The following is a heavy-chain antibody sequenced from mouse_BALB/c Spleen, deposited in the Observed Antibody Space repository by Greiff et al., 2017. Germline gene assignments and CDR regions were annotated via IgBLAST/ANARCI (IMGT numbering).Heavy chain of an antibody. D-gene: IGHD2-10*02. CDR2: IDPYYGGT. CDR3: ATQYGNHGAMDY. V-gene: IGHV1-39*01. CDR1: GYSFTGYN. J-gene: IGHJ4*01. Sequence: VQLKESGPELEKPGASVKISCKASGYSFTGYNMNWVKQSNGKSLEWIGNIDPYYGGTSYNQKFKGKATLTVDKSSSTAYMQLKSLTSEDSAVYYCATQYGNHGAMDYWGQGTSVTVSS.